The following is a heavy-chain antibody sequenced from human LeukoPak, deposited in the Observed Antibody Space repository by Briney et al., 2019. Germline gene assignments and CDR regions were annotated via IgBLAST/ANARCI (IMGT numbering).Heavy chain of an antibody. CDR3: ARDSSSWSSRTFDY. CDR2: MNPNSGNT. D-gene: IGHD6-13*01. V-gene: IGHV1-8*01. J-gene: IGHJ4*02. CDR1: GYTFTSYD. Sequence: ASVKLSCRASGYTFTSYDINWGRQATGQRLEWRGWMNPNSGNTGYAQKLQGRITMTRNTSISTAYMELSSLRSEDTAVYYCARDSSSWSSRTFDYWGQGTLVTVSS.